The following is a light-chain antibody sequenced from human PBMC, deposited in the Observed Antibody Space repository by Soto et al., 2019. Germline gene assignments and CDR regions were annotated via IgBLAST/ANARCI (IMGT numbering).Light chain of an antibody. V-gene: IGLV1-40*01. CDR1: SSNLGAGYD. CDR3: QSYDSSLSGSRV. Sequence: QLVLTQPPSVSGAPGQRVTISCTGSSSNLGAGYDVHWYQQLPGTVPKLLIYDNTNRPSGIPDRFSGSKSGTSASLAIAGLRAEDEADYYCQSYDSSLSGSRVFGGGTKVTVL. J-gene: IGLJ3*02. CDR2: DNT.